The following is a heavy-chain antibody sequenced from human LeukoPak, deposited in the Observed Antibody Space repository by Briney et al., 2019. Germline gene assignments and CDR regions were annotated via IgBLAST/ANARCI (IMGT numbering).Heavy chain of an antibody. J-gene: IGHJ4*02. CDR3: AREGSGTTNDY. CDR1: GYTFTGYY. Sequence: ASVKVSCKASGYTFTGYYMHWVRQAPGQGLEWMGWINPNSGGTNYAQKFQGRVTMTRDTSTSTVYMELSSLRSEDTAVYYCAREGSGTTNDYWGQGTLVTVSS. D-gene: IGHD1-1*01. CDR2: INPNSGGT. V-gene: IGHV1-2*02.